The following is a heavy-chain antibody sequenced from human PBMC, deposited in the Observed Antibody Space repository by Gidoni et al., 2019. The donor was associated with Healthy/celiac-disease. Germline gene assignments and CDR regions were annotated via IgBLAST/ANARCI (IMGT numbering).Heavy chain of an antibody. J-gene: IGHJ3*02. CDR2: MRSKADGGTT. V-gene: IGHV3-49*03. CDR1: GFTFGHYA. D-gene: IGHD5-18*01. CDR3: TLDTAIDTAHYDAFDI. Sequence: EVQLVESGGGLVQPGRSLRLSCTAPGFTFGHYAMSWSRQAPGKGLAWVGFMRSKADGGTTKYAASVKGRFTISRDDSKSIAYLQMNSLKTEDTAVYYCTLDTAIDTAHYDAFDIWGQGTMVTVSS.